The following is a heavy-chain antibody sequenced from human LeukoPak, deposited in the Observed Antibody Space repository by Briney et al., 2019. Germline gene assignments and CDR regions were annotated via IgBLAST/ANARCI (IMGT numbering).Heavy chain of an antibody. CDR2: IYYSGST. Sequence: PSQTLSLTCTVSGGSISSGGYYWSWIRQHPGKGLEWIGYIYYSGSTYYNPSLKSRVTISVDTSKNQFSLKLSSVTAADTAVYYCASMYYDFWSGYSPYYFDYWGQGTLVTVSS. V-gene: IGHV4-31*03. CDR3: ASMYYDFWSGYSPYYFDY. CDR1: GGSISSGGYY. D-gene: IGHD3-3*01. J-gene: IGHJ4*02.